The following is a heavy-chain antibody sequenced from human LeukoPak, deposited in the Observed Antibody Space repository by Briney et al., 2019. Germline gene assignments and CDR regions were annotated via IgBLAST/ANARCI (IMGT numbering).Heavy chain of an antibody. V-gene: IGHV3-7*01. CDR3: ARGSQDY. Sequence: GGSLRLSCAASRFTFSSYWMNWVRQAPGKGLEWVANINQDGSDVYYADSVKGRFTISRDNARSSVFLQMNSLRVDDTAIYYCARGSQDYWGQGTLVTVSS. CDR1: RFTFSSYW. J-gene: IGHJ4*02. CDR2: INQDGSDV.